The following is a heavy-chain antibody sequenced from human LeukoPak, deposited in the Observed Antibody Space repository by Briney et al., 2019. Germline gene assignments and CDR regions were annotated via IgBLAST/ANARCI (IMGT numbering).Heavy chain of an antibody. CDR2: INPNSGGT. CDR1: GYTFTDYY. Sequence: ASVKVSCKASGYTFTDYYLHWVRLAPGQGLEWMAWINPNSGGTNYAQKFQGRVTMTRDTSISTAYMELSRLRSDDTAVYYCARGAAWYSYGHDYWGQGTLVTVSS. V-gene: IGHV1-2*02. J-gene: IGHJ4*02. D-gene: IGHD5-18*01. CDR3: ARGAAWYSYGHDY.